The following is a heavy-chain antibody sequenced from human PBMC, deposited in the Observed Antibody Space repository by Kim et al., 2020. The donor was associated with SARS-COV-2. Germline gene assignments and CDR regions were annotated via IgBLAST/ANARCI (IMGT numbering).Heavy chain of an antibody. CDR2: ISSSGSTI. CDR1: GFTFSDYY. Sequence: GGSLRLSCAASGFTFSDYYMSWIRQASGKGLEWVSYISSSGSTIYYADSVKGRFTISRDNAKNSLYLQMNSLRAEDTAVYYCARDVGGPDTAMDHIDYWGQGTLVTVSS. D-gene: IGHD5-18*01. J-gene: IGHJ4*02. V-gene: IGHV3-11*01. CDR3: ARDVGGPDTAMDHIDY.